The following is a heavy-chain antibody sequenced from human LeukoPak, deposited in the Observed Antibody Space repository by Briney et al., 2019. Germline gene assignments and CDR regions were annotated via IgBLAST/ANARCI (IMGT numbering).Heavy chain of an antibody. D-gene: IGHD1-26*01. Sequence: SCMNWVLLAPGKGLEWVASISSSNRYIYYADSVKGRFTISRDHAKNSVYVQMNSSRAYVTPVYYCARESGVGACLFCSGFDFWGQGTTVTVSS. CDR2: ISSSNRYI. J-gene: IGHJ3*01. V-gene: IGHV3-21*01. CDR1: SC. CDR3: ARESGVGACLFCSGFDF.